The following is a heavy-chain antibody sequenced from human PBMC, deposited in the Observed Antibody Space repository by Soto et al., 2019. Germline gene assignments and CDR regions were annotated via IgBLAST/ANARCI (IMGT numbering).Heavy chain of an antibody. V-gene: IGHV4-34*01. CDR1: GGSFSGYY. CDR2: INHSGST. CDR3: AREFRYYYYYMDV. Sequence: SETLSLTCAVSGGSFSGYYWSWIRQPPGKGLEWIGEINHSGSTNYNPSLKSRVTISVDTSKNQFSLKLSSVTAADTAVYYCAREFRYYYYYMDVWGKGTTVTVSS. J-gene: IGHJ6*03.